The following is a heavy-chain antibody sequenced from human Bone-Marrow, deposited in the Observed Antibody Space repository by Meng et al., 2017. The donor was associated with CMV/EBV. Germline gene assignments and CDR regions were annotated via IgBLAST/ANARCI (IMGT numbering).Heavy chain of an antibody. J-gene: IGHJ4*02. CDR3: ARDNNWGPDY. Sequence: ASVKVSCKASGYTFTAHYFHWVRQAPGQGLEWMGWIHPHRGDTNYAQQFQGRVTLTRDTSINTGYMELTRLTSDDTAVYYCARDNNWGPDYWGQGTLVTVCS. V-gene: IGHV1-2*02. D-gene: IGHD7-27*01. CDR2: IHPHRGDT. CDR1: GYTFTAHY.